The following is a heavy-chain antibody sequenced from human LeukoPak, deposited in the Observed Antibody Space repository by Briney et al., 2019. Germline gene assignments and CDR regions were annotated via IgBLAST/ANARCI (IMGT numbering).Heavy chain of an antibody. CDR1: GGSFSSSSS. D-gene: IGHD5-24*01. J-gene: IGHJ6*02. Sequence: GASLNVSCKASGGSFSSSSSISWVRQAPGQGLEWMGRINPILGIANYAQKFQGRVTITADKSTSTAYMELSSLRSEDTAVYYCARGSRDGLQSKTLYYYYYYGMDVWGQGTTVTVSS. V-gene: IGHV1-69*04. CDR2: INPILGIA. CDR3: ARGSRDGLQSKTLYYYYYYGMDV.